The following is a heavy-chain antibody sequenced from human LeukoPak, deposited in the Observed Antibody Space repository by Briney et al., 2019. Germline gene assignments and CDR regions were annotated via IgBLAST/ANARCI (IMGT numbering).Heavy chain of an antibody. Sequence: GGSLRLSCAASGFTFSSYWMHWVRQAPGKGLVWVSRINSDGSSTSYADSVKGRFTISRDNAKNTLYLQMNSLRAEDTAVYYCARGLGSTVTTGIGDYWGQGTLVIVSS. CDR3: ARGLGSTVTTGIGDY. V-gene: IGHV3-74*01. CDR2: INSDGSST. J-gene: IGHJ4*02. D-gene: IGHD4-17*01. CDR1: GFTFSSYW.